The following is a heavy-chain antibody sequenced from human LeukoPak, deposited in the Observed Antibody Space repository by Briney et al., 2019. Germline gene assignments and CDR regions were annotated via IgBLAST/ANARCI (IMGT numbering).Heavy chain of an antibody. V-gene: IGHV3-33*01. CDR1: GFTFSNYG. CDR2: IWYDGSNK. J-gene: IGHJ4*02. Sequence: PGGSLRLSCAASGFTFSNYGMHWVRQAPGKGLEWVAVIWYDGSNKYYGDSVKGRFTISRDNSKNTLYLQMNSLRAEDTAVYYCVRDPMYGSGSYYFFDYWGQGTLVTVSS. D-gene: IGHD3-10*01. CDR3: VRDPMYGSGSYYFFDY.